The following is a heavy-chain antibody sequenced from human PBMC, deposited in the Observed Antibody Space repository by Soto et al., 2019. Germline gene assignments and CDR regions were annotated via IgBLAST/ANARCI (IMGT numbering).Heavy chain of an antibody. Sequence: PSETLSLTCAVYGGSFSGYYWSWIRQPPGKGLEWIWEINHSGSTNYNPSLKSRVTISVDTSKNQFSLKLSSVTAADTAVYYCATLRVAYCGGDCYSPYFDYWGQGTLVTVSS. CDR3: ATLRVAYCGGDCYSPYFDY. D-gene: IGHD2-21*02. CDR2: INHSGST. J-gene: IGHJ4*02. V-gene: IGHV4-34*01. CDR1: GGSFSGYY.